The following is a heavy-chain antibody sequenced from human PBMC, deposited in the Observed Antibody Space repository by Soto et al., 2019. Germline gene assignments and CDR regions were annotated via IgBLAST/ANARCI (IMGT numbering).Heavy chain of an antibody. V-gene: IGHV3-23*01. CDR1: GFTFSSYA. Sequence: PGGSLRLSCAASGFTFSSYAMSCVRQAPGKGLEWVSAISGSGGSTYYADSVKGRFTISRDNSKNTLYLQMNSLRAEDTAVYYCAKIPNDSSGYYEVRYYYYGMDVWGQGTTVTVSS. CDR2: ISGSGGST. CDR3: AKIPNDSSGYYEVRYYYYGMDV. D-gene: IGHD3-22*01. J-gene: IGHJ6*02.